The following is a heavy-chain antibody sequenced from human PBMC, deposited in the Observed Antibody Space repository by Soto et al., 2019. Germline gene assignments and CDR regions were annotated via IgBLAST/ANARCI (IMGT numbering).Heavy chain of an antibody. CDR1: GFTFSRYW. V-gene: IGHV3-7*03. J-gene: IGHJ4*02. CDR3: ARVVSGRDYGDSIDC. D-gene: IGHD4-17*01. CDR2: IKEDGSEI. Sequence: GGSLRLSCVASGFTFSRYWLTWVRQAPGKGLEWLANIKEDGSEIYYVDSVKGRFTTSRDNAKNSLYLQMNSLRADDTAVYYCARVVSGRDYGDSIDCWGRGTPVTVSS.